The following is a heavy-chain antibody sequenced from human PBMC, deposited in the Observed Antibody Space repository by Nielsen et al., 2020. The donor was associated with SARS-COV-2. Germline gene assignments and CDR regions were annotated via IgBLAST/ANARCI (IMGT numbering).Heavy chain of an antibody. Sequence: GGSLRLSCAASGFTFSIYSMNWVRQAPGKGLEWVPSISSSSSYIYYADSVKARFTISRDNAKISLYLQMNSLRAEDTAVYYCARGNNWNYVSYYYMDVWGKGTTVTVSS. V-gene: IGHV3-21*01. CDR1: GFTFSIYS. CDR3: ARGNNWNYVSYYYMDV. CDR2: ISSSSSYI. J-gene: IGHJ6*03. D-gene: IGHD1-7*01.